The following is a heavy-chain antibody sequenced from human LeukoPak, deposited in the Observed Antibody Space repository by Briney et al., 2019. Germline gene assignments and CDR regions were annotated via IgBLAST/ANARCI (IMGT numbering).Heavy chain of an antibody. CDR3: ARIYDFWSGYYTDTVPGGSYYGMDV. Sequence: GGSLRLSCAASGFTFSSYWMHWVRQAPGKGLVWVSRINSDGSSTSYADSVKGRFTISRDNAKNKLYLQMNSLRAEDTAVYYCARIYDFWSGYYTDTVPGGSYYGMDVWGQGTTVTVSS. V-gene: IGHV3-74*01. CDR1: GFTFSSYW. CDR2: INSDGSST. D-gene: IGHD3-3*01. J-gene: IGHJ6*02.